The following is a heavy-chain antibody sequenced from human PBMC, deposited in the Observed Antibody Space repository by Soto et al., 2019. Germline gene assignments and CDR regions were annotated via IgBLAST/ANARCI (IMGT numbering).Heavy chain of an antibody. J-gene: IGHJ4*02. Sequence: EVQLLESGGGLVQPGGSLRLSCAASGFTFNTYAMRWVRQAPGKGLEWVSAISASGGSTYYTDSVKGRFTISRDNSKNTLYLQRNSLRAEDTAVYYCAKDGEQWLQGYFDFWGRGTLVTVSS. CDR1: GFTFNTYA. CDR3: AKDGEQWLQGYFDF. D-gene: IGHD6-19*01. CDR2: ISASGGST. V-gene: IGHV3-23*01.